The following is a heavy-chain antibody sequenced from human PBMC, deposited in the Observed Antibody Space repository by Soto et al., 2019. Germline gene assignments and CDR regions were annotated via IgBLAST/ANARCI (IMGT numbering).Heavy chain of an antibody. CDR3: ARAAGVVC. J-gene: IGHJ4*02. CDR1: GYTFTNSA. V-gene: IGHV1-3*01. Sequence: APAKVSRKDYGYTFTNSAPNRVRQASRQMPELLGWINAGNGDTKYSGKFQGRITLTRDTSASTAYMELSSLRSEDTAVYYCARAAGVVCWGQGALVTVSS. CDR2: INAGNGDT.